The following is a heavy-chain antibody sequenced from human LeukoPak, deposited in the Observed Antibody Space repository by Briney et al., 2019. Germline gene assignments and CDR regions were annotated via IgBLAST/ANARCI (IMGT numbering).Heavy chain of an antibody. Sequence: GGSLRLSCAASGFTVSSNYMSWVRQAPGKGLEWVANIKQDGSEKYYVDSVKGRFTISRDNAKNSLYLQMNSLRAEDTAVYYCAREHYYGSGIDYWGQGTLVTVSS. CDR2: IKQDGSEK. CDR3: AREHYYGSGIDY. CDR1: GFTVSSNY. D-gene: IGHD3-10*01. J-gene: IGHJ4*02. V-gene: IGHV3-7*03.